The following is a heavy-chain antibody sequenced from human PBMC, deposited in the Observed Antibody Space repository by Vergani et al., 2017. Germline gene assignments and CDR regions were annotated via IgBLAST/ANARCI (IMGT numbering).Heavy chain of an antibody. Sequence: QVQLVQSGAEVKKPGASVKVSCKASGYTFTSYGISWVRQAPGQGLEWMGWISAYNGNTNYAQKLQGRVTMTTDTSTSTAYMELRSLRSDDTAVYYCARGSPPVGHYYYDSSGYYYYDYWGQGTLVTVSS. V-gene: IGHV1-18*01. CDR1: GYTFTSYG. J-gene: IGHJ4*02. D-gene: IGHD3-22*01. CDR2: ISAYNGNT. CDR3: ARGSPPVGHYYYDSSGYYYYDY.